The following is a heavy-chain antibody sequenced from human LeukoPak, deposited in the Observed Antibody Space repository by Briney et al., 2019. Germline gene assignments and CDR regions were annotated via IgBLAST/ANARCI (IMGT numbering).Heavy chain of an antibody. CDR1: GFSFNSHG. V-gene: IGHV3-23*01. Sequence: PGGSLRPSCVASGFSFNSHGMNWVRQAPGKGLEWVSGVGPRGANTYYAESVKGRFTISRDNFRNAVYLQMDSLRADDTAIYYCAKDDAWGRFYHWGQGTLVTVSS. D-gene: IGHD3-16*01. CDR3: AKDDAWGRFYH. J-gene: IGHJ1*01. CDR2: VGPRGANT.